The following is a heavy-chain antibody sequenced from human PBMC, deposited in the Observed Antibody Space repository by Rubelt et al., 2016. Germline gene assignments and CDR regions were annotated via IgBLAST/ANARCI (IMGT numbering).Heavy chain of an antibody. V-gene: IGHV4-34*01. CDR2: INHSGST. CDR3: ARDFGSSTSCYYGVCYYGMDV. CDR1: GGSFSGYY. D-gene: IGHD2-2*01. Sequence: QVQLQQWGAGLLKPSETLSLTCAVYGGSFSGYYWSWIRQPPGKGLEWIGEINHSGSTNYNPSLKSRVTISVDTSKNPFSRKLSSVTAADTAVYYCARDFGSSTSCYYGVCYYGMDVWGQGTTVTVSS. J-gene: IGHJ6*02.